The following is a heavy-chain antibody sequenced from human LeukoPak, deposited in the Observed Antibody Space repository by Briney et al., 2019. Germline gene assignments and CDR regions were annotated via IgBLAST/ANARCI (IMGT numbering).Heavy chain of an antibody. CDR1: GVSISDGRYY. J-gene: IGHJ3*02. Sequence: SETLSLTCNVSGVSISDGRYYWAWIRQYPGRGLEWLGYKYYSGSAKYNPSLKSRLTISVDTPDNQFPLQLSSVTAADTAMYYCATPYCSGISCLDVFNIWGQGTMVTVSS. V-gene: IGHV4-31*03. CDR2: KYYSGSA. CDR3: ATPYCSGISCLDVFNI. D-gene: IGHD2-2*01.